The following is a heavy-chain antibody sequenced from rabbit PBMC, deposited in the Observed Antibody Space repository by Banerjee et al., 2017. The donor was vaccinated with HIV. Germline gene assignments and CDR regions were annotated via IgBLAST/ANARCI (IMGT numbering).Heavy chain of an antibody. CDR1: GFTFSSGY. CDR2: INSGGGST. V-gene: IGHV1S40*01. Sequence: QSVEESGGDLVKPGGTLTLTCTVSGFTFSSGYMSWVRQAPGKGPEWIGYINSGGGSTYYASWAKGRFTISKASSTTVTLQMTSLTAADTATYFCARGAGDWYATQLDLWGPGTLVTVS. D-gene: IGHD2-1*01. J-gene: IGHJ3*01. CDR3: ARGAGDWYATQLDL.